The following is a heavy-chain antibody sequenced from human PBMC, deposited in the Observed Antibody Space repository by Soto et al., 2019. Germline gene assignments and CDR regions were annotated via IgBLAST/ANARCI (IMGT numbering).Heavy chain of an antibody. V-gene: IGHV3-7*01. CDR3: VRGCNSADCPYYFDY. J-gene: IGHJ4*02. Sequence: GGSLRLSCAASGFSFSCYWLSWVLQAPGKGLEWVANIKQEGNDKYYVDSVKGRFTISRDNAKSSLYLQMDSLRVEDTGVYYCVRGCNSADCPYYFDYWGQGALVTVSS. D-gene: IGHD2-2*01. CDR2: IKQEGNDK. CDR1: GFSFSCYW.